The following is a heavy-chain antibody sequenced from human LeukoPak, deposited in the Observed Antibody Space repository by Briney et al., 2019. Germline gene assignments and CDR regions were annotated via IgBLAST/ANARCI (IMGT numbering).Heavy chain of an antibody. CDR3: ARRTMAQYYFDY. D-gene: IGHD1-1*01. J-gene: IGHJ4*02. V-gene: IGHV3-23*01. Sequence: GGSLRLSCAASGFTFSSYAMSWVRQAPGRGLEWVSAISGSGGSTYYADSVKGRFTISRDNSKNTLYLQMNSLRAEDTAVYYCARRTMAQYYFDYWGQGTLVTVSS. CDR1: GFTFSSYA. CDR2: ISGSGGST.